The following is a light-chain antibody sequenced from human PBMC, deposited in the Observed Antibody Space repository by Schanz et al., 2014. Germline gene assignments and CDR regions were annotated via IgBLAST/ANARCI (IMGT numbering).Light chain of an antibody. Sequence: QSALTQPPSASGSPGQSVTISCTGTSSDVGGYNYVSWYQQHPGKAPKLIISDVTRRPSGVPDRFSGFKSDNTASLTVSGLQAEDEADYYCSSYAGSSPVVFGGGTKLTVL. J-gene: IGLJ2*01. V-gene: IGLV2-8*01. CDR1: SSDVGGYNY. CDR3: SSYAGSSPVV. CDR2: DVT.